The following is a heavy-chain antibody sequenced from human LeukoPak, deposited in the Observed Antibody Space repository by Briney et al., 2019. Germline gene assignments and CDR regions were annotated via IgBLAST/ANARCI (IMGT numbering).Heavy chain of an antibody. V-gene: IGHV1-18*01. D-gene: IGHD1-1*01. CDR2: ISAYNGNT. CDR1: GYTFTSYG. J-gene: IGHJ4*02. Sequence: ASVKVSCKASGYTFTSYGISWVRQAPGQGLEWMGWISAYNGNTNYAQKLQGRVTMTTDTSISTAYMELSRLRSDDTAVYYCARVETGTTGIHYWGQGTLVTVSS. CDR3: ARVETGTTGIHY.